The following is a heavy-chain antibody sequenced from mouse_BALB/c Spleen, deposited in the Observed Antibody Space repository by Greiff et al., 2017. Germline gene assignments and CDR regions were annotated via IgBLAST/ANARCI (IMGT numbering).Heavy chain of an antibody. CDR2: ISSGSSTI. CDR3: ARGEGFAY. J-gene: IGHJ3*01. CDR1: GFTFSSFG. V-gene: IGHV5-17*02. Sequence: EVQLVESGGGLVQPGGSRKLSCAASGFTFSSFGMHWVRQAPEKGLEWVAYISSGSSTIYYADTVKGRFTISRDNPKNTLFLQMTSLRSEDTAMYYCARGEGFAYWGQGTLVTVSA.